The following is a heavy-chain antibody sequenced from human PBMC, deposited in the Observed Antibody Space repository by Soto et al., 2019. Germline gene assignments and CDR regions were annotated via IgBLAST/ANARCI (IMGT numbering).Heavy chain of an antibody. D-gene: IGHD3-10*01. CDR1: GGSISSSSYY. CDR2: IYYSGST. Sequence: SETLSLTCTVSGGSISSSSYYWGWIRQPPGKGLEWIGSIYYSGSTYYNPSLKSRVTISVDTSKNQFSLKLSSVTAADTAVYYCARQARITMVRGGPRLGWFDPWGQGTLVTVSS. J-gene: IGHJ5*02. CDR3: ARQARITMVRGGPRLGWFDP. V-gene: IGHV4-39*01.